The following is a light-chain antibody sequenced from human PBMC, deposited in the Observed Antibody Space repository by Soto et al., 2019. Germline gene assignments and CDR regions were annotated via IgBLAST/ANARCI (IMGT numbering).Light chain of an antibody. CDR1: QSIGSY. CDR3: QQRSTWPPFS. V-gene: IGKV3-11*01. Sequence: IVMTQSPATLSVYLGERATLYCRASQSIGSYLAWYQHKLGQPPRLLIYDASNRATGIPVRFSGSGSGPDFTLTISSLEPEDFAVYYCQQRSTWPPFSFGPGTKVDI. CDR2: DAS. J-gene: IGKJ3*01.